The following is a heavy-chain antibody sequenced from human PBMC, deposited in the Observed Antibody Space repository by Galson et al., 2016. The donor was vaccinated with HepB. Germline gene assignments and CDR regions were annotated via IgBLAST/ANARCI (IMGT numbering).Heavy chain of an antibody. V-gene: IGHV3-23*01. Sequence: SLRLSCAASGFSFDNSAMTWVRQTPGKGLEWVSSIPTSGGVRYYADSVKGRFTISRDNSKNMLYLEMNNLRDEDTAVYYCARDSGYNHFDYWGQGTLVTVSS. J-gene: IGHJ4*02. CDR3: ARDSGYNHFDY. D-gene: IGHD1-1*01. CDR2: IPTSGGVR. CDR1: GFSFDNSA.